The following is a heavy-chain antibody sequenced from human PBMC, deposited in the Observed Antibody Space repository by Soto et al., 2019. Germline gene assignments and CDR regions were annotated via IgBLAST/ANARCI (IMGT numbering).Heavy chain of an antibody. CDR2: IYYSGST. CDR3: ARDIWKDGSGSYYDYYYYGMDV. V-gene: IGHV4-31*03. J-gene: IGHJ6*02. D-gene: IGHD3-10*01. CDR1: GGSISSGGYY. Sequence: SETLSLTCTVSGGSISSGGYYWSWIRQHPGKGLEWIGYIYYSGSTYYNPSLKSRVTISVDTSKNQFSLRLSSVTAADTAVYYCARDIWKDGSGSYYDYYYYGMDVWGQGTTVTVSS.